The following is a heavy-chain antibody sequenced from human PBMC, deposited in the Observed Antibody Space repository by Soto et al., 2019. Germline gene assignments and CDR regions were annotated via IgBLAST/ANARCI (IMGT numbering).Heavy chain of an antibody. CDR2: IYYSGST. D-gene: IGHD5-18*01. J-gene: IGHJ4*02. CDR1: GGSISSYY. V-gene: IGHV4-59*08. CDR3: ARHGIQLWSYYFDY. Sequence: SETLSLTCPVSGGSISSYYWSWIRQPPGKGLEWIGYIYYSGSTNYNPSLKSRVTISVDTSKNQFSLKLSSVTAADTAVYYCARHGIQLWSYYFDYWGQGTLVTVSS.